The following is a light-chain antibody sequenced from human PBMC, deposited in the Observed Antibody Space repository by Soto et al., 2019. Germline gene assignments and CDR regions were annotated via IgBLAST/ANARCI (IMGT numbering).Light chain of an antibody. CDR1: QSLSGN. V-gene: IGKV3-15*01. CDR2: RAS. CDR3: KQYNNGPPIT. Sequence: EIVMTQSPATLAVSPGETVTLSCRASQSLSGNLAWYQQKPGQAPRLLIFRASTRATGVPARFSGRGSGNEFTLTISGLQSEEFAVYYCKQYNNGPPITVGQGTRAESK. J-gene: IGKJ5*01.